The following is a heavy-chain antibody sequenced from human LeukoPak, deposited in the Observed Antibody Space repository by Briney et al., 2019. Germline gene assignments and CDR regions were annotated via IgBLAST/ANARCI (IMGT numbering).Heavy chain of an antibody. D-gene: IGHD3-22*01. V-gene: IGHV1-18*01. CDR1: GHTFTSYG. CDR2: ISAYNGNT. J-gene: IGHJ4*02. CDR3: ARVPHYYDSSGTPFDY. Sequence: GASVKVSCKASGHTFTSYGISWVRQAPGQGLEWMGWISAYNGNTNYAQKLQGRVTMTTDTSTSTAYMELRSLRSDDTAVYYCARVPHYYDSSGTPFDYWGQGTLVTVSS.